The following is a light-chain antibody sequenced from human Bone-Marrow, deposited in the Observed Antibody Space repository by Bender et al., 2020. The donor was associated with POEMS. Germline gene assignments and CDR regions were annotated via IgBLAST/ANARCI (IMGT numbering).Light chain of an antibody. CDR1: SSDVGSYNL. CDR3: SSYTNSSHWV. V-gene: IGLV2-14*02. Sequence: QSALTQPASVSGSPGQSITISCTGTSSDVGSYNLVSWYQQYPGRAPKLILYEVSKRPSGLSNRFSGSKSGNTASLTISGLQAEDEADYYCSSYTNSSHWVFGGGTKLTVL. CDR2: EVS. J-gene: IGLJ3*02.